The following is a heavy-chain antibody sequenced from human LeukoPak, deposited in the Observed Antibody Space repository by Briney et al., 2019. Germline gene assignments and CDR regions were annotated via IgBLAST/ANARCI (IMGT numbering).Heavy chain of an antibody. CDR3: VTYEGVA. J-gene: IGHJ5*02. CDR2: IESKTNGGTT. D-gene: IGHD5-12*01. CDR1: GFTFSVYG. Sequence: PGGSLRLSCAASGFTFSVYGMYWVRQAPGKGLEWVGRIESKTNGGTTDYAAPVKGRFTISRDDSKYMLYLQMNSLKTDDTAVYYCVTYEGVAWGQGTLVTVSS. V-gene: IGHV3-15*04.